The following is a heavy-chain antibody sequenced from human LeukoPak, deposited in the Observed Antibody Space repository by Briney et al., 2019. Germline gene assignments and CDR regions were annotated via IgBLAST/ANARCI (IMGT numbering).Heavy chain of an antibody. CDR2: VTGSGDST. Sequence: GGSLRLSCAASGLTFSNYAMSWVRQAPGKGLEWVSAVTGSGDSTYYADSVKGRFTVSRDNSKNTLYLQMNSLRAEDTSVYYCARDTQVGATTYYFDYWGQGALVTVSS. V-gene: IGHV3-23*01. CDR1: GLTFSNYA. D-gene: IGHD1-26*01. CDR3: ARDTQVGATTYYFDY. J-gene: IGHJ4*02.